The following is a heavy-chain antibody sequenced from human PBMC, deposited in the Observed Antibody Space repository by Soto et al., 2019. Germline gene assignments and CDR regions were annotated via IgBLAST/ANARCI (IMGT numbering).Heavy chain of an antibody. J-gene: IGHJ3*02. CDR3: ASYQQSYAFDI. Sequence: PSETLSLTCTVSGGSIINYYWSWIRQPPGKGLEWIGYIYYSGTTSYNPSLRSRVTISVDTSKNQFSLKLSSVTAADTAVYYCASYQQSYAFDIWGQGTMVTVSS. D-gene: IGHD2-2*01. CDR1: GGSIINYY. CDR2: IYYSGTT. V-gene: IGHV4-59*12.